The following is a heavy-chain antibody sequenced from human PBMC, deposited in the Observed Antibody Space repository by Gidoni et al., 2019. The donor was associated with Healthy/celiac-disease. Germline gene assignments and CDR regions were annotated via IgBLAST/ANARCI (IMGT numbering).Heavy chain of an antibody. J-gene: IGHJ4*02. D-gene: IGHD3-16*01. V-gene: IGHV4-39*01. CDR1: GGSLSSSSYY. CDR2: IYYSGST. Sequence: QLQLQESGPGLVKPSETLSLTCTVSGGSLSSSSYYWGWIRQPPGKGLEWIGSIYYSGSTYYNPSLKSRVTISVDTSKNQFSLKLSSVTAADTAVYYCARRDLGPDLDYFDYWGQGTLVTVSS. CDR3: ARRDLGPDLDYFDY.